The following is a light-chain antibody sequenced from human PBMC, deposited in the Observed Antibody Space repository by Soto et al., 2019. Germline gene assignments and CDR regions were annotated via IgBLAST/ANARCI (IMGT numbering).Light chain of an antibody. V-gene: IGKV1-5*01. Sequence: DIQMTQSPSTLSASVGDRVTITCRASQGISGCLAWYQQKAGKAPRLLIFYASSLMSAVPSRFSGSGYGTEFALTISRLHPADSATYYRQPYDSFAVLTLGQGAKV. J-gene: IGKJ1*01. CDR1: QGISGC. CDR3: QPYDSFAVLT. CDR2: YAS.